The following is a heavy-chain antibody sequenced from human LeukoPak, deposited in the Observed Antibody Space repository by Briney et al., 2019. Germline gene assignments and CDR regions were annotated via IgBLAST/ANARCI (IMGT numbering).Heavy chain of an antibody. CDR3: ARDIAAALYNWFDP. CDR2: IYYRGST. D-gene: IGHD6-13*01. V-gene: IGHV4-39*07. CDR1: GGSISSSSYY. J-gene: IGHJ5*02. Sequence: SETLSLTCTVSGGSISSSSYYWGWIRQPPGKGLEWIGSIYYRGSTYYNPSLKSRVTMSVDTSKNQFSLKLSSVTAADTAVYYCARDIAAALYNWFDPWGLGTLVTVSS.